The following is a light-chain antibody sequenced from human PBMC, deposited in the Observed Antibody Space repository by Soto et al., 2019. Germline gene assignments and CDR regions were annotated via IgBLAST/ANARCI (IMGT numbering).Light chain of an antibody. CDR1: QAINNY. Sequence: DIQITQSPSSLSASVGDRVTITFRASQAINNYLAWYQQKPGQLPRLLIQAATTLQPGVPSRFSGTKSGTEFTLTISSLHPEDVATYYCQKYNSAPFTFGPGTQVAIK. CDR3: QKYNSAPFT. J-gene: IGKJ3*01. CDR2: AAT. V-gene: IGKV1-27*01.